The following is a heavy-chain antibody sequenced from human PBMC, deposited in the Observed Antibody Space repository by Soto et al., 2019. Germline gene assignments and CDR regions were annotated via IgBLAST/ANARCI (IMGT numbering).Heavy chain of an antibody. CDR3: AKDRLGGNFDY. CDR1: GFTFNNYA. Sequence: EVQVLDSGGGLVQPGGSLRLSCAASGFTFNNYAMNWVRQAPGKGLEWVATISGTGGSTYYADSVKGRFTISRDNSKNTLYFQMNSLRVEDTAVYYCAKDRLGGNFDYWGQGTQVTVSS. CDR2: ISGTGGST. V-gene: IGHV3-23*01. J-gene: IGHJ4*02.